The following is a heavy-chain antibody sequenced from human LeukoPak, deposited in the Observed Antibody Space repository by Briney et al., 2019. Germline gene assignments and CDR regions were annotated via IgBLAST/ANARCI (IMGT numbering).Heavy chain of an antibody. CDR3: ARERLSYGGNSGDAFDI. CDR2: ISAYNGNT. V-gene: IGHV1-18*01. D-gene: IGHD4-23*01. Sequence: ASVKVSCKASGYTFTSYGISWVRQAPGQGLEWMGWISAYNGNTNYAQKLQGRVTMTTDTSTSTAYMELRSLRSDDTAVYYCARERLSYGGNSGDAFDIWGQGTMVTVSS. CDR1: GYTFTSYG. J-gene: IGHJ3*02.